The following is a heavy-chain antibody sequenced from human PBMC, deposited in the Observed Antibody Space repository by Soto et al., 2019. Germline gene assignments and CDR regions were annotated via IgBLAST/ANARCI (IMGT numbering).Heavy chain of an antibody. CDR1: GFTFSSYA. Sequence: GGSLRLSCVASGFTFSSYAMHWVRQAPGKGLEWVAVISYDGSNKYYADSVKGRFTISRDNSKNTLYLQMNSLRAEDTAVYYCARDGIVVVPAAKVFGFYYFDYWGQGTLVTVSS. CDR2: ISYDGSNK. CDR3: ARDGIVVVPAAKVFGFYYFDY. J-gene: IGHJ4*02. D-gene: IGHD2-2*01. V-gene: IGHV3-30-3*01.